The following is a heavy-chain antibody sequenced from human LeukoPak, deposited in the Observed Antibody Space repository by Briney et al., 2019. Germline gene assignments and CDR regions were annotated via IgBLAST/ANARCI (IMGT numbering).Heavy chain of an antibody. V-gene: IGHV3-23*01. CDR1: GFTFSTYA. J-gene: IGHJ4*02. Sequence: GGSLRLSCAASGFTFSTYAMSWVRQAPGKGLEWVSAISGSGGSTYQSDSVKGRFTISRDNSKNTLYLQMNSLRVEDTAVYYCAKDHSPSYWGQGTLVTVSS. CDR3: AKDHSPSY. CDR2: ISGSGGST.